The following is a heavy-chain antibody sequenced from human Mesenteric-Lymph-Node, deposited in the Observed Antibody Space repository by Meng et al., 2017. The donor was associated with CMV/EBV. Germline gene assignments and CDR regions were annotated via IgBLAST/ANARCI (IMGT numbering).Heavy chain of an antibody. D-gene: IGHD2-2*01. J-gene: IGHJ4*02. CDR1: GFTFSSYS. CDR3: ARGRAAAIDY. CDR2: ISSSSYI. V-gene: IGHV3-21*01. Sequence: GESLKISCAASGFTFSSYSMNWVRQAPGKGLEWVSSISSSSYIYYADSVKGRFTISRDNAKNSLYLQMNSLRAEDTAVYYCARGRAAAIDYWGQGTLVTVSS.